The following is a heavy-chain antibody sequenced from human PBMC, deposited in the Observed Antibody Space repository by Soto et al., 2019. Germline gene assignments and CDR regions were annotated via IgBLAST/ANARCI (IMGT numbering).Heavy chain of an antibody. CDR1: GFTFSSYS. Sequence: GGSLRLSCAASGFTFSSYSMNWVRQAPGKGLEWVSSISSSSSYIYYADSVKGRFTISRDNAKNSLYLQMNSLRAEDTAVYYCARASGAARLKYYFDYWGQGTLVTVSS. CDR3: ARASGAARLKYYFDY. D-gene: IGHD6-6*01. CDR2: ISSSSSYI. J-gene: IGHJ4*02. V-gene: IGHV3-21*01.